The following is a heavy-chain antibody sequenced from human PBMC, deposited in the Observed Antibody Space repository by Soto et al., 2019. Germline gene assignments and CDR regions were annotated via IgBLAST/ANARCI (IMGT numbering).Heavy chain of an antibody. CDR2: IYHSGST. V-gene: IGHV4-38-2*01. CDR1: GYSISSGYY. Sequence: SETLSLTCAVSGYSISSGYYWGWIRQPPGKGLEWIGSIYHSGSTYYNPSPKSRVTISVDTSKNQFSLKLSSVTAADTAVYYCAESIVATTPGGFDPWGQGTLVTVSS. CDR3: AESIVATTPGGFDP. J-gene: IGHJ5*02. D-gene: IGHD5-12*01.